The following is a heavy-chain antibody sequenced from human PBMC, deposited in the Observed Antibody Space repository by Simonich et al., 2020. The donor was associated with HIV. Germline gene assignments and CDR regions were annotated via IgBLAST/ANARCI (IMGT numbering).Heavy chain of an antibody. J-gene: IGHJ4*02. CDR3: ARGFYQRLYYFDY. Sequence: QVQLQQWGAGLLKPSETLSLTCAGYGGSFSGYYWSWIRQPPGKGLAWIGEINHSGSTNYNPSLKSRVTISVDTSKNQFSLKLSSVTASDTAVYYCARGFYQRLYYFDYWGQGTLVTVSS. V-gene: IGHV4-34*01. D-gene: IGHD2-2*01. CDR2: INHSGST. CDR1: GGSFSGYY.